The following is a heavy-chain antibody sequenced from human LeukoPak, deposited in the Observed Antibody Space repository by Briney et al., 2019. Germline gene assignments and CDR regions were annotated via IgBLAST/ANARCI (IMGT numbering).Heavy chain of an antibody. CDR3: AKEAGYSGYDYPDY. CDR2: TSGSGYSR. Sequence: GGSLRLSCAASGFTFSSYALSWVRQAPGKGLEWVSGTSGSGYSRNYADSVKGRFTISRDNSKNTLYLQMNSLRVEDTAVYYCAKEAGYSGYDYPDYWGQGTLVTVSS. V-gene: IGHV3-23*01. J-gene: IGHJ4*02. CDR1: GFTFSSYA. D-gene: IGHD5-12*01.